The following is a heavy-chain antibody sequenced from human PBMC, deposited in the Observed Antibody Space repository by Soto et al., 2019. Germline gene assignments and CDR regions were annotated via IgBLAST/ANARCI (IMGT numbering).Heavy chain of an antibody. J-gene: IGHJ3*02. V-gene: IGHV1-46*02. CDR1: GYTFNIYY. CDR3: ARDRDYYYSSGFYGGFDI. Sequence: GASVKVSCKASGYTFNIYYIHWVRQAPGQGLEWMGTINPSGGSTSYAQKFQGRVTMTRDTSTSTVYMELSSLGSEDTAVYYCARDRDYYYSSGFYGGFDIWGRGTVVTVSS. D-gene: IGHD3-22*01. CDR2: INPSGGST.